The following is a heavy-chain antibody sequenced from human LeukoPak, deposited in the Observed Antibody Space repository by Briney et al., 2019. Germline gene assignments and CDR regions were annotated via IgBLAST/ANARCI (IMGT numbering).Heavy chain of an antibody. CDR1: GGSVSSGSYY. CDR3: ARRMGLLSSSPTFDP. D-gene: IGHD2-15*01. Sequence: PSETLSLTCTVSGGSVSSGSYYWSWIRQPPGKGLEWIGYIYYSGSTNYNPSLKSRVTISVDTSKNQFSLKLSSVTAADTAVYYCARRMGLLSSSPTFDPWGQGTLVTVSS. J-gene: IGHJ5*02. CDR2: IYYSGST. V-gene: IGHV4-61*01.